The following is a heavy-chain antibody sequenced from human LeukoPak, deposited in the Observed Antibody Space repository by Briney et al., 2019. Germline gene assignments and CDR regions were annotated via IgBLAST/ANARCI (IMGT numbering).Heavy chain of an antibody. CDR2: MNPNSGNT. CDR3: ARRTRELGYCSGGSCYHDAFDI. V-gene: IGHV1-8*01. Sequence: ASVKVSCKASGYTFTSYDINWVRQATGQGLEWMGWMNPNSGNTGYAQKFQGRVSMIRHTSISTAYMELSSLRSEDTAVYYCARRTRELGYCSGGSCYHDAFDIWGQGTMVTVSS. D-gene: IGHD2-15*01. J-gene: IGHJ3*02. CDR1: GYTFTSYD.